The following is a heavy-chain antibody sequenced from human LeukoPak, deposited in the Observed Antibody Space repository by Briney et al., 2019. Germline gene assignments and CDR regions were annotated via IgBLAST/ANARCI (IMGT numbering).Heavy chain of an antibody. J-gene: IGHJ4*02. CDR3: ASGLELDY. CDR2: ISYDGSNK. Sequence: GGSLRLSCAASGFTFSSYGMHWVRQAPGKGLEWVAVISYDGSNKYYADSVKGRFTVSRDNSKNTLYLQMNSLRAEDTAVYYCASGLELDYWGQGTLVTVSS. CDR1: GFTFSSYG. V-gene: IGHV3-30*03.